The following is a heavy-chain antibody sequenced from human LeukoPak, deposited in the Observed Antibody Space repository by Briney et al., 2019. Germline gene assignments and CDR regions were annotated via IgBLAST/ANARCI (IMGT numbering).Heavy chain of an antibody. J-gene: IGHJ3*02. CDR2: INPNSGGT. D-gene: IGHD2-2*01. V-gene: IGHV1-2*02. CDR1: GYTFTGYY. Sequence: ASVKVSCKASGYTFTGYYMHWVRQAPGQGLEWMGWINPNSGGTNYAQKFQGRVTMTRDTSISTAYMELSRLRSDDTAVYYCARDFFGCSGTNCYPLGAFDIWGQGTMVTVSS. CDR3: ARDFFGCSGTNCYPLGAFDI.